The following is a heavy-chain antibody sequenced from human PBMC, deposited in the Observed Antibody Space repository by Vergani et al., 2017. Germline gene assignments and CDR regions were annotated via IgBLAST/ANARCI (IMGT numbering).Heavy chain of an antibody. J-gene: IGHJ3*02. CDR3: ARDNLRYCSSTSCRQGAFDI. V-gene: IGHV1-69*01. D-gene: IGHD2-2*01. CDR2: IIPIFGTA. CDR1: GGTFSSYA. Sequence: QVQLVQSGAEVKKPGSSVKVSCKASGGTFSSYAISWVRQAPGQGLEWMGGIIPIFGTANYAQKFQGRVTITADESTSTAYMELSSLRSEDTAVYYCARDNLRYCSSTSCRQGAFDIWGQGTMVTVSS.